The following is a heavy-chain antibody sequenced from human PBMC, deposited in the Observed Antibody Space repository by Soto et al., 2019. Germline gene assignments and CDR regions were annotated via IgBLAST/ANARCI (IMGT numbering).Heavy chain of an antibody. V-gene: IGHV1-18*01. D-gene: IGHD7-27*01. Sequence: ASVKVSCKASGYTFTSYGISWVRQAPGQGLEWMGWISAYNGNTNYAQKLQGRVTMTTDTSTSTAYVELRSLRSDDTAVYYCARDRSLGIVVYYFDYWGQGTLVTVSS. CDR1: GYTFTSYG. CDR3: ARDRSLGIVVYYFDY. CDR2: ISAYNGNT. J-gene: IGHJ4*02.